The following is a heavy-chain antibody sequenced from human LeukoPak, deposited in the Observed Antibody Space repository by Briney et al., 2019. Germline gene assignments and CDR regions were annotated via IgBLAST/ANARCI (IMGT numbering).Heavy chain of an antibody. V-gene: IGHV3-74*01. CDR1: GFTFSSYW. CDR2: INTDGSST. CDR3: ARDGYGDGGQNY. Sequence: GGSLRLSCAASGFTFSSYWMHWVRQAPGKGLVWVSRINTDGSSTSYADSVKGRFTISRDNAKNTLYLQMNSLRAEDTAVYYCARDGYGDGGQNYWGQGTLVTVSS. J-gene: IGHJ4*02. D-gene: IGHD4-17*01.